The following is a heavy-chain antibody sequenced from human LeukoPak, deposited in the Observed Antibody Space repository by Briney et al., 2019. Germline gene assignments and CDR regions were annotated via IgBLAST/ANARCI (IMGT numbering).Heavy chain of an antibody. CDR2: LNPSSGST. Sequence: EASVKVSCKASGYTFTNYDMHWVRQAPGQGLEWMGILNPSSGSTAYAQKFQGRVTMTRDTSTSTVYMELSSLRSEDTAVYYCARDEATGWFDPWGQGTLVIVFS. D-gene: IGHD5-24*01. CDR1: GYTFTNYD. CDR3: ARDEATGWFDP. J-gene: IGHJ5*02. V-gene: IGHV1-46*01.